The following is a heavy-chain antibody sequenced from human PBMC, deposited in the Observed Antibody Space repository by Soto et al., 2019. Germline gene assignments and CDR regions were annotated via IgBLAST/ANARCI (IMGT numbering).Heavy chain of an antibody. CDR1: GFTFSSYG. J-gene: IGHJ4*02. CDR2: ISYDGSNK. D-gene: IGHD4-17*01. CDR3: AKDFLLRGDFDY. Sequence: GGSLRLSCAASGFTFSSYGMHWVRQAPGKGLEWVAVISYDGSNKYYADSVKGRFTISRDNSKNTLYLQMNSLRAEDTAVYYCAKDFLLRGDFDYWGQGTLVTVSS. V-gene: IGHV3-30*18.